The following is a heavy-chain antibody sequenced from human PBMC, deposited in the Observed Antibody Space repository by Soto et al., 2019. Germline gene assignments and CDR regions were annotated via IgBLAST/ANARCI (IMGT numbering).Heavy chain of an antibody. CDR3: ARGVRH. Sequence: QVQLQESGPGLVKPSQTLSLTCTVSGGSISSGGSYWSWIRQHSGKGLEWIGSIYYSGSTDYNPSLKSRVTISVDTSKNQFSLKLSTVTAADTAVYYCARGVRHWGQGTLVTVSS. CDR2: IYYSGST. CDR1: GGSISSGGSY. J-gene: IGHJ4*02. V-gene: IGHV4-31*03. D-gene: IGHD3-16*01.